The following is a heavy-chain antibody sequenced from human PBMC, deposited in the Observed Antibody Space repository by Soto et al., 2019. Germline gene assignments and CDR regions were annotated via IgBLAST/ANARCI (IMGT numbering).Heavy chain of an antibody. Sequence: GGSLRLSCAASGFTVSSNYMSWVRQAPGKGLEWVSVIYSGGSTYYADSVKGRFTISRDNSKNTLYLQMNSLRAEDTAVYYCARVGVYDILTGSASDAFDIWGQGTMVTVSS. CDR1: GFTVSSNY. J-gene: IGHJ3*02. D-gene: IGHD3-9*01. CDR3: ARVGVYDILTGSASDAFDI. V-gene: IGHV3-66*01. CDR2: IYSGGST.